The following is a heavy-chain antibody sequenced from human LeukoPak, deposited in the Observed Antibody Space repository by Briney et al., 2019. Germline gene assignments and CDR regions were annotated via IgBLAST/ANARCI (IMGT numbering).Heavy chain of an antibody. CDR1: GFTFSSYA. CDR3: AREYREVPRYDFWSGYYRGHFDY. J-gene: IGHJ4*02. Sequence: PGGSLRLSCAASGFTFSSYAMHWVRQAPGKGLEWVAVISYDGSNKYYADSVKGRFTISRDNSKSTLYLQMNSLRAEDTAVYYCAREYREVPRYDFWSGYYRGHFDYWGQGTLVTVSS. V-gene: IGHV3-30*04. D-gene: IGHD3-3*01. CDR2: ISYDGSNK.